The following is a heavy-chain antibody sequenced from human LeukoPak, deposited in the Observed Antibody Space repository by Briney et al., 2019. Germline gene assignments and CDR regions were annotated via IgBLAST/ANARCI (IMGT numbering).Heavy chain of an antibody. CDR1: GNYW. CDR2: ISGSGDST. V-gene: IGHV3-23*01. J-gene: IGHJ4*02. Sequence: PGGSLRLSCAASGNYWMHWVRQAPGKELEWVSAISGSGDSTYYGDSVKGRFTISRDNSKNTLYLQMNSLRAEDTAVYYCAKTRPLDSSSWSHGDYWGQGTLVTVSS. D-gene: IGHD6-13*01. CDR3: AKTRPLDSSSWSHGDY.